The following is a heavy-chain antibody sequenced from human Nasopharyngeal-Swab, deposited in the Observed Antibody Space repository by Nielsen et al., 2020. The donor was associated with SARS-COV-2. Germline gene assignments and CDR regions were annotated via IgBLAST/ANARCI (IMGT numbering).Heavy chain of an antibody. CDR1: GFTFRRYS. Sequence: GESLKISCAASGFTFRRYSMNWVRQAPGKGLEWVLSISSSSSYIYYADSVKGRFTISRDNAKNSLYLQMNSLRAEDTAVYYCASDCLCSSGWDNAFDIWGQGTLVTVSS. CDR3: ASDCLCSSGWDNAFDI. CDR2: ISSSSSYI. J-gene: IGHJ3*02. D-gene: IGHD6-19*01. V-gene: IGHV3-21*01.